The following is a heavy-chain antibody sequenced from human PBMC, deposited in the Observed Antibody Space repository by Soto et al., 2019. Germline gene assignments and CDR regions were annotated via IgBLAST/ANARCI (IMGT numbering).Heavy chain of an antibody. V-gene: IGHV4-31*03. CDR2: IYYSGST. Sequence: QVQLQESGPGLVKPSQTLSLTCTVSGGSISSGGNYWSLIRQHPVKGREWIGYIYYSGSTYYNPSLKGRVTIAVDTPKNQSSLKLSSVSAADTAVYYCARGGRRSPGMDVWGQGTTVTVSS. CDR3: ARGGRRSPGMDV. CDR1: GGSISSGGNY. J-gene: IGHJ6*02.